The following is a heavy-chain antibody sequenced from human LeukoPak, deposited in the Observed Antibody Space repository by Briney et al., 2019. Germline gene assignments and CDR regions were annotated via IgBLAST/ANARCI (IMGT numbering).Heavy chain of an antibody. J-gene: IGHJ6*02. V-gene: IGHV1-46*01. CDR3: AREGYFYILTGTITYGMDV. Sequence: ASVKVSCKASGYTFTSYYMHWVRQAPGQGLEWMGIINPSGGSTSYAQKFQGRVTMTRDTSTSTVYMELSSLRSEDMAVYYCAREGYFYILTGTITYGMDVWGQGTTVTVSS. D-gene: IGHD3-9*01. CDR1: GYTFTSYY. CDR2: INPSGGST.